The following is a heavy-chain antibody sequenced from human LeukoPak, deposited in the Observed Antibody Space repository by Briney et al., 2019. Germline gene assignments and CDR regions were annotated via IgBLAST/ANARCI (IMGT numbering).Heavy chain of an antibody. J-gene: IGHJ6*02. D-gene: IGHD2-21*02. V-gene: IGHV3-48*02. Sequence: GGSLRLSCAASGFTFSSYNMNWVRQAPGKGLEWVSYISSSSSTIYYADSVKGRFTISRDNAKNSLYLQMNSLRDEDTAVYYCSRDSLSSCGGDCYSGLDVWGQGTTVTVSS. CDR2: ISSSSSTI. CDR1: GFTFSSYN. CDR3: SRDSLSSCGGDCYSGLDV.